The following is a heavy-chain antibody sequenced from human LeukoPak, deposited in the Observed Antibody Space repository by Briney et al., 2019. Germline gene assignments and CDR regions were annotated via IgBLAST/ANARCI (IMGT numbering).Heavy chain of an antibody. J-gene: IGHJ4*02. CDR3: ARGPQYYYGSGSYYTLGY. V-gene: IGHV1-8*01. CDR2: MNPNSGNT. D-gene: IGHD3-10*01. CDR1: GYTFTSYD. Sequence: ASVKASCKASGYTFTSYDINWVRQATGQGLEWMGWMNPNSGNTGYAQKFQGRVTMTRNTSISTAYMELSSLRSEDTAVYYCARGPQYYYGSGSYYTLGYWGQGTLVTVSS.